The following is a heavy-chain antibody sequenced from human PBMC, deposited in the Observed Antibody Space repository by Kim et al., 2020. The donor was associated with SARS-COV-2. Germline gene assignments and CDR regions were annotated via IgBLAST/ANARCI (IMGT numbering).Heavy chain of an antibody. CDR1: GYTFTSYD. V-gene: IGHV1-8*01. CDR2: MNPNSGNT. CDR3: ARSQFGVRGVISQFSYYYYGMDV. D-gene: IGHD3-10*01. J-gene: IGHJ6*02. Sequence: ASVKVSCKASGYTFTSYDINWVRQATGQGLEWMGWMNPNSGNTGYAQKFQGRVTMTRNTSISTAYMELSSLRSEDTAVYYCARSQFGVRGVISQFSYYYYGMDVWGQGTTVTVSS.